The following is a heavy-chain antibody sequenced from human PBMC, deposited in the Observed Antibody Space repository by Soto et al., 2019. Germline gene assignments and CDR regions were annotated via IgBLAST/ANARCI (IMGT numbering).Heavy chain of an antibody. CDR2: IYYSGST. V-gene: IGHV4-59*01. Sequence: PSETLSLTCTVSGGSISSYYWSWIRQPPGKGLEWIGYIYYSGSTNYNPSLKSRVTISVDTSKNQFSLKLSSVTAADTAVYYCARASRPLKFDPWGQGTLVTVSS. CDR3: ARASRPLKFDP. J-gene: IGHJ5*02. CDR1: GGSISSYY.